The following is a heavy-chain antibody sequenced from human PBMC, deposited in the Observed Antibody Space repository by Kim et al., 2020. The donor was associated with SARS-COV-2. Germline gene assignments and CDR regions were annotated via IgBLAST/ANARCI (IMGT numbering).Heavy chain of an antibody. Sequence: GGSLRLSCAASGFTFSSYAMHWVRQAPGKGLEWVAVISYDGSNKYYADSVKGRFTISRDNSKNTLYLQMNSLRAEDTAVYYCAREYATYYYYYGMDVWGQGTTVTVSS. D-gene: IGHD1-26*01. J-gene: IGHJ6*02. CDR3: AREYATYYYYYGMDV. CDR1: GFTFSSYA. CDR2: ISYDGSNK. V-gene: IGHV3-30*04.